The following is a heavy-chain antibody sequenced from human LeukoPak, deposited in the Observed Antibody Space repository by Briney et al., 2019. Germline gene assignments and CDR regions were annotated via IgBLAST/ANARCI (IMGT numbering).Heavy chain of an antibody. V-gene: IGHV3-48*03. CDR2: ISSSGSNI. CDR3: ARARSTSSWNGENWFDP. CDR1: GFXFSDYE. Sequence: GGSLRLSCAVSGFXFSDYEINWVRQAPGKGLEWVSYISSSGSNIYYADSVKGRFTISRDNTKSSLYLHMNSLRAEDTSIYYCARARSTSSWNGENWFDPWGQGTLVTVSS. D-gene: IGHD6-13*01. J-gene: IGHJ5*02.